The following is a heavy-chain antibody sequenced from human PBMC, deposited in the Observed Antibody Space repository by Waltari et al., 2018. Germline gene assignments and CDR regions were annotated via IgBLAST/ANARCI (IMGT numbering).Heavy chain of an antibody. V-gene: IGHV5-51*03. D-gene: IGHD1-7*01. J-gene: IGHJ4*02. Sequence: EVQLVQSGAEVKKPGESLKISCKGSGYSFTSYWIGWVRQMPGKGLEWMGIIYPGDSDTRYSPSFQGQVTISRDNAKNSLYLQMNSLRAEDTAVYYCARDLRELGYFDYWGQGTLVTVSS. CDR1: GYSFTSYW. CDR3: ARDLRELGYFDY. CDR2: IYPGDSDT.